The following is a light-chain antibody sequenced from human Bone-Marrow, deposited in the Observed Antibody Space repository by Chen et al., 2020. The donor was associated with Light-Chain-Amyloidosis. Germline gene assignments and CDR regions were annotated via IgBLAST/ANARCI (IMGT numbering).Light chain of an antibody. Sequence: QSALTQPVSVSGSPGESNTISCTGTSSDVGGDNHVSWYQQHPDKAPKLMIYEVTNRPSWVPDRFSGSKSDNTASLTISGLQTEDEADYFCSSYTITNTLVFGSGTRVTVL. CDR1: SSDVGGDNH. CDR2: EVT. CDR3: SSYTITNTLV. V-gene: IGLV2-14*01. J-gene: IGLJ1*01.